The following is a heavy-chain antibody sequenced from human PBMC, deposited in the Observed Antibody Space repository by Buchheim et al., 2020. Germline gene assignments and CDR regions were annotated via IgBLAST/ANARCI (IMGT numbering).Heavy chain of an antibody. D-gene: IGHD3-22*01. CDR2: ISYDGRNK. CDR3: AKAITKIVDAIDY. J-gene: IGHJ4*02. V-gene: IGHV3-30*18. CDR1: GLNFSTYG. Sequence: QVQLVESGGGVVQPGRSLRLSCVVSGLNFSTYGMDWVRQAPGKGLEWVALISYDGRNKFYEDSVTGRFTITRDNSQNTLFLQMNSLRTEDTALYYCAKAITKIVDAIDYWGQGTL.